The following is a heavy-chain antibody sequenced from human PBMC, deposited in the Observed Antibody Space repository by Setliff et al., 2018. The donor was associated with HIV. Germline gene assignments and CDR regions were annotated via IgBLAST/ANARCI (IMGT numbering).Heavy chain of an antibody. D-gene: IGHD3-16*01. CDR1: GFTFSNAW. J-gene: IGHJ4*02. V-gene: IGHV3-15*01. CDR2: IKSKTDGGTT. Sequence: PGGSLRLSCAASGFTFSNAWMSWVRQAPGKGLEWVGRIKSKTDGGTTDYAAPVKGRFTISRDDSKNTLYLQMNSLKTEDTAVYYCTTLRLDYDYVWGSYEADYWGQGTLVTVSS. CDR3: TTLRLDYDYVWGSYEADY.